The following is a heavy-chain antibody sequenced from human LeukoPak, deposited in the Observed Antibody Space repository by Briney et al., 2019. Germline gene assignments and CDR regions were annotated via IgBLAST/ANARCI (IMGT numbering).Heavy chain of an antibody. D-gene: IGHD2-2*01. CDR1: GFTFSSYS. V-gene: IGHV3-21*01. CDR2: ISSSSSYI. CDR3: ARGQVRCSSTSCYYFYGMDV. J-gene: IGHJ6*02. Sequence: GGSLRHSCAASGFTFSSYSMNWVRQAPGKGLEWVSSISSSSSYIYYADSVKGRFTISRDNAKNSLYLQMNSLRAEDTAVYYCARGQVRCSSTSCYYFYGMDVWGQGTTVTVSS.